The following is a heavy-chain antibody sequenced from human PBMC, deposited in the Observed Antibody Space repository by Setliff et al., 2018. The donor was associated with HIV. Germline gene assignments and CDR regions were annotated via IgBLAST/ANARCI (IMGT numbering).Heavy chain of an antibody. CDR1: GLTFSTSA. J-gene: IGHJ4*02. V-gene: IGHV3-23*01. CDR3: VKGGYYNRRGFFDS. D-gene: IGHD1-26*01. Sequence: GGSLRLSCVVSGLTFSTSAMSWVRQGPGKGLHWVAGISRSGVSTHYADPVKGRFSISRDNSKNTLLLQMNSLRVEDTALYYCVKGGYYNRRGFFDSWGLGTLVTVSS. CDR2: ISRSGVST.